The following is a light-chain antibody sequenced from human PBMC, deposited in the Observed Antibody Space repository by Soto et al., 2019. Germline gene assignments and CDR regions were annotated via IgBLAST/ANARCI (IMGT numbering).Light chain of an antibody. V-gene: IGLV3-21*02. CDR2: DDS. J-gene: IGLJ1*01. CDR3: QVWDSNTEPCV. Sequence: SYELTQPPSVSVAPGQTARITCRGNNIGSKSVHWYQQKPGRAPVLVVYDDSDRPSGIPERFSGSNSGNTATLTISKFEAGDEADYYCQVWDSNTEPCVFGTGTKVIV. CDR1: NIGSKS.